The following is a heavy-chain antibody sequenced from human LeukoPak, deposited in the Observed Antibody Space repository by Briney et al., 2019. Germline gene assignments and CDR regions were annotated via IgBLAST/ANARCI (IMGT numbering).Heavy chain of an antibody. J-gene: IGHJ6*03. CDR2: IYTSGST. V-gene: IGHV4-4*07. CDR1: GGSISSYY. Sequence: SETLSLTCTVSGGSISSYYWSWIRQPAGKGLEWIGRIYTSGSTNYNPSLKSRVTISVDRSKNQFSLKLNSVTAADTAVYYCARAQPTYYYYYMDVWGKGTTVTVSS. CDR3: ARAQPTYYYYYMDV.